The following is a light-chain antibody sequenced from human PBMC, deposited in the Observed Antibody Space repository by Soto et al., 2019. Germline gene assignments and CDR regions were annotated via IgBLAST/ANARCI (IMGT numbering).Light chain of an antibody. CDR1: QSVSSN. J-gene: IGKJ1*01. V-gene: IGKV3-15*01. CDR2: GAS. Sequence: EIVMTQSPATLSVSPGERATFSCRASQSVSSNLAWYQQKPGQAPRLLIYGASTRATGIPARFSGSGSGTEFTLTISSLEPEDFAVYYCQQYGSSGTFGQGTKVDIK. CDR3: QQYGSSGT.